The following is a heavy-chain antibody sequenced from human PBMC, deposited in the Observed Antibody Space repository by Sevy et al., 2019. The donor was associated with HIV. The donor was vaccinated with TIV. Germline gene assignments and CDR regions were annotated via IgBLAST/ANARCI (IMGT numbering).Heavy chain of an antibody. Sequence: GGSLRLSCAASGFIFSNYPMSWVRHSPGKGLEWVSDISAGGTTTYYVDSVEGRFTISRDNSKNMVSLQMNSLGAEATAIYYCAKRYCSTVTCYDDDFWNRCYFYGLDVWGQGISVTVSS. CDR3: AKRYCSTVTCYDDDFWNRCYFYGLDV. J-gene: IGHJ6*02. V-gene: IGHV3-23*01. D-gene: IGHD2-2*01. CDR2: ISAGGTTT. CDR1: GFIFSNYP.